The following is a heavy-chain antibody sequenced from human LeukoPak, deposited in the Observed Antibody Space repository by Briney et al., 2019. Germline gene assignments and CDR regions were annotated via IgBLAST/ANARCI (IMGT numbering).Heavy chain of an antibody. CDR1: GYTFTGYY. V-gene: IGHV1-58*02. CDR3: AADQRSGSRWVRGDAFDI. Sequence: ASVKVSCKASGYTFTGYYMHWVRQARGQRLEWIGWIIACSGNTNYAQKFQERVTITRDMSTSTAYMELSSLRSEDTAVYYCAADQRSGSRWVRGDAFDIWGQGTMVTVSS. J-gene: IGHJ3*02. CDR2: IIACSGNT. D-gene: IGHD1-26*01.